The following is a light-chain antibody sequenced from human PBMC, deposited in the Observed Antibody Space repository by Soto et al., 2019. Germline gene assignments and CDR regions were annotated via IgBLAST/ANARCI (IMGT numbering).Light chain of an antibody. CDR1: QNISTW. CDR2: DAS. V-gene: IGKV1-5*01. J-gene: IGKJ1*01. Sequence: DIQMTQSPSTLSASVGDTVTITCRASQNISTWLAWFQQKPGKAPNLLIYDASSLQSGVPSRFSGSGSGTQFTLTISSLKPDDFATYYCQEYQSYSRRFGQGTKVDIK. CDR3: QEYQSYSRR.